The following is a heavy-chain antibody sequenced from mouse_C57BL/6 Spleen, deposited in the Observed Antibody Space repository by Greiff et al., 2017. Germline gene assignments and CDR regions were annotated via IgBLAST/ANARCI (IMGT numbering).Heavy chain of an antibody. V-gene: IGHV1-69*01. J-gene: IGHJ1*03. D-gene: IGHD1-1*01. Sequence: QVQLQQPGAELVMPGASVKLSCKASGYTFTSYWMHWVKQRPGQGLEWIGELYPSDGYTNYNQKFKGKSTLTVDKSSSTAYMPLSSLTSEDSAVYYWSGGGYYGSNPYWAIDVWGTGTTVTVSS. CDR3: SGGGYYGSNPYWAIDV. CDR1: GYTFTSYW. CDR2: LYPSDGYT.